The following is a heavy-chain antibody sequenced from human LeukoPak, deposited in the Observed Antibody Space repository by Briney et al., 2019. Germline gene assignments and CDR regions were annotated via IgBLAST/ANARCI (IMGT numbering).Heavy chain of an antibody. CDR1: GFTFSSYW. V-gene: IGHV3-30*03. J-gene: IGHJ6*04. CDR3: ARSGDVLLWFGEYHYGMDV. Sequence: TGGSLRLSCVASGFTFSSYWMSWVRQAPGKGLEGVAVISYDGSNKYYADSVKGRFTISRDNSKNTLYLQMNSLRAEDTAVYYCARSGDVLLWFGEYHYGMDVWGKGTTVTVSS. D-gene: IGHD3-10*01. CDR2: ISYDGSNK.